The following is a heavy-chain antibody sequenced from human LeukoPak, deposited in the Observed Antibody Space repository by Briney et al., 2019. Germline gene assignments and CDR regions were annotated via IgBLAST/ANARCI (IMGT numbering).Heavy chain of an antibody. CDR3: AKDHSDYVWGSYRYIEYFDY. CDR2: IYTSGST. V-gene: IGHV4-61*02. J-gene: IGHJ4*02. D-gene: IGHD3-16*02. Sequence: SETLSLTCTVSGNSISSGDNYWRWIRQPAGKGLEWIGRIYTSGSTNYNPSLKSRVTISGDTSKNQFSLRLSSVTAADTAVYYCAKDHSDYVWGSYRYIEYFDYWGQGTLVTVSS. CDR1: GNSISSGDNY.